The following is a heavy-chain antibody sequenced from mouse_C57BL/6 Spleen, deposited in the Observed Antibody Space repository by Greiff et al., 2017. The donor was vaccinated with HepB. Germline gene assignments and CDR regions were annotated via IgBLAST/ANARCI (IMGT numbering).Heavy chain of an antibody. V-gene: IGHV14-4*01. Sequence: EVQLQQSGAELVRPGASVKLSCTASGFNIKDDYMHWVKQRPEQGLEWIGWIDPENGDTEYASKFQGKATITADTSSNTAYLQLSSLTSEDTAVYYCTTAHIKGAMDYWGQGTSVTVSS. CDR3: TTAHIKGAMDY. J-gene: IGHJ4*01. CDR2: IDPENGDT. CDR1: GFNIKDDY. D-gene: IGHD1-1*01.